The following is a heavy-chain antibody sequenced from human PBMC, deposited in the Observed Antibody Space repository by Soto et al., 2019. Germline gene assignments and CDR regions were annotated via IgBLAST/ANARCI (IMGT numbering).Heavy chain of an antibody. CDR2: IIPILGIA. V-gene: IGHV1-69*08. Sequence: QVQLVQSGAEVKKPGSSVKVSCKASGGTFSSYTISWVRQAPGHGLEWMGRIIPILGIANYAQKFQGRVTVTADKSTSTAYMKLSSLRSEDTAVYYCAREVNWGTMIVYMGHFQHWGQGTLVTVSS. CDR1: GGTFSSYT. CDR3: AREVNWGTMIVYMGHFQH. D-gene: IGHD3-22*01. J-gene: IGHJ1*01.